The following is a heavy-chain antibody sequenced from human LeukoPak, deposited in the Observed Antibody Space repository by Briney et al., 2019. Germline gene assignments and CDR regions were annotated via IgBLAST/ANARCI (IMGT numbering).Heavy chain of an antibody. V-gene: IGHV5-51*01. CDR3: ARPNRALWFGELSYYFDY. J-gene: IGHJ4*02. CDR1: GYSFTSYW. Sequence: GESLKISCKGSGYSFTSYWIGWVRQMPGKGLEWMGIIYPGDSDTRYSPSFQGQVTISADKSISTAYLQWSSLKASDTAMYYCARPNRALWFGELSYYFDYWGQGTLVTVFS. D-gene: IGHD3-10*01. CDR2: IYPGDSDT.